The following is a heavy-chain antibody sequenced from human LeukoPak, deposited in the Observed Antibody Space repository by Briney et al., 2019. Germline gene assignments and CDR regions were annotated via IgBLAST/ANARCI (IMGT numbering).Heavy chain of an antibody. J-gene: IGHJ4*02. V-gene: IGHV3-23*01. D-gene: IGHD3-22*01. CDR1: GFTFSNYA. Sequence: GGSLRLSCAASGFTFSNYAMSWVRQTPGKGLEWVSAISGSGNSAYYADSVKGRFTISRDTSKNTLFLQIDSLRAEDTAVYYCARASGSTGYYYFDSWGQGTLVTVSS. CDR3: ARASGSTGYYYFDS. CDR2: ISGSGNSA.